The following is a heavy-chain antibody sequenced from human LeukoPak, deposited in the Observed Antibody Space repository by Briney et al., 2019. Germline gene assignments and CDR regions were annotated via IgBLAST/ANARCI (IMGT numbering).Heavy chain of an antibody. J-gene: IGHJ6*03. CDR2: IYTSGST. V-gene: IGHV4-61*02. CDR1: GGSIGSGSYY. D-gene: IGHD4-23*01. Sequence: SQTLSLTCTVSGGSIGSGSYYWSWIRQPAGKGLEWIGRIYTSGSTNYNPSLKSRDTISVDTSKNQFSLKLSSVTAADTAVYYCARDRSWGFYGGNSLYYYYYMDVWGKGTTVTVSS. CDR3: ARDRSWGFYGGNSLYYYYYMDV.